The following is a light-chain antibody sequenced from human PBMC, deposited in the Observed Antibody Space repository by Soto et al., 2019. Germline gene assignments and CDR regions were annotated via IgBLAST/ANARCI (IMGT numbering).Light chain of an antibody. Sequence: QSALNQPASVSGSPGQSITISCTGTSSEVGDNNYVSWYQQHPGKAPKLMIYDVTHRPSGISNRFSGSKSGNTASLTIYGLQAEDEADYYCSSYTSSSTLDVFGTGTKLTFL. J-gene: IGLJ1*01. CDR3: SSYTSSSTLDV. CDR2: DVT. CDR1: SSEVGDNNY. V-gene: IGLV2-14*01.